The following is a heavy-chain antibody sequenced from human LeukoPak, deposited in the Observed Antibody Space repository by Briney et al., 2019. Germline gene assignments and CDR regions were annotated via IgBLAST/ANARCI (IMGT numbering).Heavy chain of an antibody. Sequence: GAPVKASGNPAGYTFSAYYTQGVRQSPGQGLEWMGWINPNSGGTNYAQKFQGRVTMTRDTSISTAYMELSMLRSDDTAVYYCARWGGVNPHYYYGMHVWGQGTTVSVSS. V-gene: IGHV1-2*02. J-gene: IGHJ6*02. CDR3: ARWGGVNPHYYYGMHV. CDR1: GYTFSAYY. D-gene: IGHD1-14*01. CDR2: INPNSGGT.